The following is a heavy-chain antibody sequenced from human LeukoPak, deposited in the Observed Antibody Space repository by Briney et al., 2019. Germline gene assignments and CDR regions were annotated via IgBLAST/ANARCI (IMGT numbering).Heavy chain of an antibody. CDR2: IIPIFGTA. CDR3: ARGMVYEGWFDP. J-gene: IGHJ5*02. CDR1: GGTFSSYA. V-gene: IGHV1-69*13. Sequence: SVKVSCKASGGTFSSYAISWVRQAPGQGLEWMGGIIPIFGTANYAQKFQGRVTITADESTSTAYMELSSLRSDDTAVYYCARGMVYEGWFDPWGQGTLVTVSS. D-gene: IGHD2-8*01.